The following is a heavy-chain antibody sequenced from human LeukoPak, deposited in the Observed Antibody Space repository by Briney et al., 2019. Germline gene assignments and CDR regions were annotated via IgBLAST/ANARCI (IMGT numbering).Heavy chain of an antibody. D-gene: IGHD5-24*01. CDR2: IWYDGTNK. J-gene: IGHJ3*01. CDR1: GFTFSSYG. CDR3: AKDIQLST. V-gene: IGHV3-33*06. Sequence: GGSLRLSCAASGFTFSSYGIHWVRQAPGKGLEWVAVIWYDGTNKFYADSVKGRFTISRDNSKNTLNLQMNSLRVEDTAMYFCAKDIQLSTWGLGTMVTVSS.